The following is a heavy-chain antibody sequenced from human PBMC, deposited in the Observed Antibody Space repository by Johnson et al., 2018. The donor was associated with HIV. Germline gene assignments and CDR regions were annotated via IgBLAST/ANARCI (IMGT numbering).Heavy chain of an antibody. J-gene: IGHJ3*02. CDR3: AKFASATRTTGGDAFDI. Sequence: VQLVESGGGLVQPGGSLRLSCAASGFTFSIYWMSWVRQAPGKGLEWVANIKQDGSEKYYVGSVKGRFTISRDNAKNSLYLQMNSLRAEDTAVYYCAKFASATRTTGGDAFDIWGQGTMVTVSS. CDR2: IKQDGSEK. V-gene: IGHV3-7*05. D-gene: IGHD4-11*01. CDR1: GFTFSIYW.